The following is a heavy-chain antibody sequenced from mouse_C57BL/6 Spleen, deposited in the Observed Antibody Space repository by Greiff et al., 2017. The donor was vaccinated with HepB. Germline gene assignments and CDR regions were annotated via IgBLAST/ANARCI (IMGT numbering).Heavy chain of an antibody. D-gene: IGHD1-1*01. CDR3: TTPHYGSSHWYFDV. CDR1: GFNIKDDY. Sequence: EVQLQQSGAELVRPGASVKLSCTASGFNIKDDYMHWVKQRPEQGLEWIGWIDPENGDTEYASKFQGKATITADTSSNTAYLQLSSLTSEDTAVYYWTTPHYGSSHWYFDVWGTGTTVTVSS. J-gene: IGHJ1*03. V-gene: IGHV14-4*01. CDR2: IDPENGDT.